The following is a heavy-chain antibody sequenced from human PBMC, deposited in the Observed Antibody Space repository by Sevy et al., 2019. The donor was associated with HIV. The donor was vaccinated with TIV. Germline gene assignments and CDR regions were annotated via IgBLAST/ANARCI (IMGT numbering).Heavy chain of an antibody. CDR3: ARDQHDYAGNLRTGWFDP. Sequence: GGSLRLSCAASGFTFSSYAMHWVRQAPGKGLEWVAVISYDGSNKYYADSVKGRFTISRDNSKNTLYLQVKSLRTEDTAVNYCARDQHDYAGNLRTGWFDPWGQGTLVTVSS. D-gene: IGHD4-17*01. J-gene: IGHJ5*02. V-gene: IGHV3-30-3*01. CDR2: ISYDGSNK. CDR1: GFTFSSYA.